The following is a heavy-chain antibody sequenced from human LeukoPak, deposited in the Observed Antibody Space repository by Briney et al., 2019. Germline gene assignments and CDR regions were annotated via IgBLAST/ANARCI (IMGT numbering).Heavy chain of an antibody. J-gene: IGHJ4*02. CDR1: GYTFTSYG. Sequence: GASVKVSCKASGYTFTSYGISWVRQVPGQGLEWMGWISAYNGNTNYAQKLQGRVTMTTDTSTSTAYMELRSLRSDDTAVYYCARGLTPRAARPFWYWGQGTLVTVSS. CDR2: ISAYNGNT. V-gene: IGHV1-18*01. CDR3: ARGLTPRAARPFWY. D-gene: IGHD6-6*01.